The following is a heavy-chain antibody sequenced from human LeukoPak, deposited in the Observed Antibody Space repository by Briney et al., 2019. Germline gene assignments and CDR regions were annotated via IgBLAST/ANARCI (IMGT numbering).Heavy chain of an antibody. CDR1: GGSISSYY. CDR2: IYYSGST. V-gene: IGHV4-59*12. D-gene: IGHD2-2*01. Sequence: PSETLSLTCTVSGGSISSYYWSWIRQPPGKGLEWIGYIYYSGSTNYNPSLKSRVTISVDTSKNQFSLKLSSVTAADTAVYYCAGEDIVVVLAARVDYYYYYMDVWGKGTTVTVSS. J-gene: IGHJ6*03. CDR3: AGEDIVVVLAARVDYYYYYMDV.